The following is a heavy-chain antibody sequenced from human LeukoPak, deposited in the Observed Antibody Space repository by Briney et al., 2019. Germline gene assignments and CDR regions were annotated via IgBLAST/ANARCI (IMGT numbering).Heavy chain of an antibody. CDR3: ARDGYSNTYYCYMDV. CDR1: GGSISSYY. CDR2: IYYSGST. J-gene: IGHJ6*03. D-gene: IGHD6-13*01. Sequence: SETLSLTCTVSGGSISSYYWSWIRQPPGKGLEWIGYIYYSGSTNYNPSLKSRVTISVDTSKNQFSLKLSSVTAADTAVYYCARDGYSNTYYCYMDVWGKGTTVTVSS. V-gene: IGHV4-59*01.